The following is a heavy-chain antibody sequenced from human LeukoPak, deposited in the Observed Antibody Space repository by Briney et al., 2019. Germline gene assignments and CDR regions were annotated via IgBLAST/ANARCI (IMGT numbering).Heavy chain of an antibody. J-gene: IGHJ3*02. CDR2: IYHSGST. V-gene: IGHV4-30-2*01. CDR1: GGSISSGGYY. Sequence: SETLSLTCTVSGGSISSGGYYWSWIRQPPGKGLEWIGYIYHSGSTYYNPSLKSRVTISVDRSKNQFSLKLSSVTAADTAVYYCARDQKHVRTDGYAFDIWGQGTMVTVSS. D-gene: IGHD1-1*01. CDR3: ARDQKHVRTDGYAFDI.